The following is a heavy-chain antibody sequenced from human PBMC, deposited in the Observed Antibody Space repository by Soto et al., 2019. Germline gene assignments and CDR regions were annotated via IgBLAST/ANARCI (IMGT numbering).Heavy chain of an antibody. CDR2: IYLGDSDT. Sequence: ESLKISCKGSGSSFTSYWIGWVRQMPGKGLEWMGIIYLGDSDTRYSPSFQGQVTISADKSIRTAYLQWSSLKASDTAMYYCAMGRYCSGGSCYSSLYYGMDVWGQGTTVTVSS. CDR3: AMGRYCSGGSCYSSLYYGMDV. CDR1: GSSFTSYW. V-gene: IGHV5-51*01. D-gene: IGHD2-15*01. J-gene: IGHJ6*02.